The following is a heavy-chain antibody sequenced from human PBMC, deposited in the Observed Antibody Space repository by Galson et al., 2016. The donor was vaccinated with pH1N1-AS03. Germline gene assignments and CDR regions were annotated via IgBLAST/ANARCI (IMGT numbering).Heavy chain of an antibody. CDR2: IHTTTGNP. CDR3: TRFANVSPSYFDQ. Sequence: SVKVSCKASGYTFTDYPMNWVRQAPGQGLEWMGWIHTTTGNPTYAQDFTGRFVFSFETSVSTAYLQITGLKAEDTAVYYCTRFANVSPSYFDQWGQGTLLTVSS. V-gene: IGHV7-4-1*02. J-gene: IGHJ4*02. D-gene: IGHD3-16*01. CDR1: GYTFTDYP.